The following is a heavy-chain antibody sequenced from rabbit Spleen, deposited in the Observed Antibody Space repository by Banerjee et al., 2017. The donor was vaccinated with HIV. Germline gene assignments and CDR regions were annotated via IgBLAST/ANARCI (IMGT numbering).Heavy chain of an antibody. CDR2: IDPVFDTT. J-gene: IGHJ3*01. CDR1: GFDLSNYG. CDR3: ARGIPYGFAGDAYPPYAMDL. Sequence: QLKETGGGLVQPGGSLKLSCKASGFDLSNYGVSWVRQAPGKGLEWIGYIDPVFDTTYYATWVNGRFTISSHNAQNTLYLQLNSLTVADTATYFCARGIPYGFAGDAYPPYAMDLWGQGTLVTVS. D-gene: IGHD6-1*01. V-gene: IGHV1S7*01.